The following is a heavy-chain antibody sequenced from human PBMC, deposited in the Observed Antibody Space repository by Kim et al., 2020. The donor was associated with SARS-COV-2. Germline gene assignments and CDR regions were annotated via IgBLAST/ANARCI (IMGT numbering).Heavy chain of an antibody. CDR2: INGNSDSI. D-gene: IGHD3-3*01. CDR1: GFAFNIYA. CDR3: AKEAGSRFLEWWMDY. Sequence: GGSLRLSCAASGFAFNIYAMSWVRQAPGKGLEWVATINGNSDSINYAESVKGRFTISRDNSKNTVFLQMNSLRVEDTAIYYCAKEAGSRFLEWWMDYWGQGALVTVSS. V-gene: IGHV3-23*01. J-gene: IGHJ4*02.